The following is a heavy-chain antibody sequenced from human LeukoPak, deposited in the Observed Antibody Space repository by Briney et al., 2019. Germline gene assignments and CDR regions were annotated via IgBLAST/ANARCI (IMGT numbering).Heavy chain of an antibody. J-gene: IGHJ4*02. V-gene: IGHV3-48*03. D-gene: IGHD3-10*01. CDR2: ISNSGSTM. Sequence: GGSLRLSCAASGFTFSSFDMNWVRQAPGKGLEWLSYISNSGSTMHYADSVKGRFTVSRDNAKNSLYLQMNSLRAEDTAVYYCARGDYGSGSYYYWGQGTLVTISS. CDR3: ARGDYGSGSYYY. CDR1: GFTFSSFD.